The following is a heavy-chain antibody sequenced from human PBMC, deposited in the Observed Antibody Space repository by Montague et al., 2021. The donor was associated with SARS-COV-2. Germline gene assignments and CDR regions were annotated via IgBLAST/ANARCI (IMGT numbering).Heavy chain of an antibody. Sequence: SLRLSCAASGFTCSSYGMHWVRQAPGKGLEWVAVIWDDGSNKYYADYVKGRFTISRDNSKNTLYLQMNSLRAEDTAVYYCARDLFWGTDSGTQQRRDYWGQGTLVTASS. J-gene: IGHJ4*02. CDR1: GFTCSSYG. D-gene: IGHD3-16*01. CDR2: IWDDGSNK. CDR3: ARDLFWGTDSGTQQRRDY. V-gene: IGHV3-33*01.